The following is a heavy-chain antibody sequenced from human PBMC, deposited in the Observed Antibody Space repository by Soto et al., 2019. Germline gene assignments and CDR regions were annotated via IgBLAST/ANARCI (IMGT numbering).Heavy chain of an antibody. J-gene: IGHJ5*02. Sequence: SETLSLTCTVSVVSISSGGYYCSWIRQHPGKGLEWIGYIYYSGSTYYNPSLKSRVTISVDTSKNQFSLKLGSVTAADTAVYYCARSPDWRSSLNWFDPWAQATLVTVSS. CDR2: IYYSGST. D-gene: IGHD3-9*01. CDR1: VVSISSGGYY. CDR3: ARSPDWRSSLNWFDP. V-gene: IGHV4-31*03.